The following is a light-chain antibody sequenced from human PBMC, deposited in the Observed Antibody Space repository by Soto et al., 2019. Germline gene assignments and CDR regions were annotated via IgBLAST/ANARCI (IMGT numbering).Light chain of an antibody. CDR2: AVF. CDR1: LSIGTY. Sequence: DIQMAQSPSSLSASVGDRVSITCRASLSIGTYLNWYQQTPGQAPGLLIHAVFTLQSGVPSRFSGSGSGTEFTLTISSLQPEDSATYYCQQGYSSPQTFGQGTKLEIK. V-gene: IGKV1-39*01. CDR3: QQGYSSPQT. J-gene: IGKJ2*01.